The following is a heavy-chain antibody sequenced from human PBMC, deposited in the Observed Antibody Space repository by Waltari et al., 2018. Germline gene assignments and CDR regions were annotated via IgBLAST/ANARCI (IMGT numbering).Heavy chain of an antibody. CDR3: AGGRGYSYGYGAY. Sequence: EVQLVESGGGLVKPGGSLRLSCAASGFTFSSYSMNWVRQAPGKGLEWVSSISSSSSYIYYADSVKGRFTISRDNAKNSLYLQMNSLRAEDTAVYYCAGGRGYSYGYGAYWGQGTLVTVSS. CDR1: GFTFSSYS. J-gene: IGHJ4*02. CDR2: ISSSSSYI. V-gene: IGHV3-21*01. D-gene: IGHD5-18*01.